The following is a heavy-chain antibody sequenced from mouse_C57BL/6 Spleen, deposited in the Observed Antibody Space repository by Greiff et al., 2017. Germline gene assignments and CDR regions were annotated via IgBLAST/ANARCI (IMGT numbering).Heavy chain of an antibody. V-gene: IGHV1-52*01. J-gene: IGHJ3*01. CDR3: AREGNYYGSSCWCAY. CDR1: GYTFTSYW. D-gene: IGHD1-1*01. CDR2: IDPSDSET. Sequence: QVQLQQSGAELVRPGSSVKLSCKASGYTFTSYWMHWVKQRPIQGLEWIGNIDPSDSETHYNHKFKDKATLTVDKSSSTAYMPLSSLTSEGSAVYDCAREGNYYGSSCWCAYWGQGTLVTVSA.